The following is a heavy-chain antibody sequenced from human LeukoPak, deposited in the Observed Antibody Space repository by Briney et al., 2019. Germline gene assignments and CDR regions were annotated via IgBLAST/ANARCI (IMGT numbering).Heavy chain of an antibody. CDR2: ISGSGGST. V-gene: IGHV3-23*01. J-gene: IGHJ3*02. CDR1: GFTLSSYA. CDR3: AKDISRPLLAWFPADAFDI. D-gene: IGHD3-3*01. Sequence: GGSLRLSCAASGFTLSSYAMSWVRQAPGKGLEWVSAISGSGGSTYYADSVKGRFTISRDNSKNTLYLQMNSLRAEDTAVYYCAKDISRPLLAWFPADAFDIWGQGTMGTVSS.